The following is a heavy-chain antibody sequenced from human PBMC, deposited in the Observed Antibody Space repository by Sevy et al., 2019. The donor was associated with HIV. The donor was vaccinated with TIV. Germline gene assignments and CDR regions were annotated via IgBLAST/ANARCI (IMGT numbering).Heavy chain of an antibody. D-gene: IGHD3-3*01. CDR3: ASDGGNLLEGVLLDS. V-gene: IGHV1-18*01. CDR2: IWAYNGHT. J-gene: IGHJ4*02. CDR1: GYTFSRYG. Sequence: SSVKVSCKGSGYTFSRYGVTWLRQAPGQGLAWMGWIWAYNGHTNLAQKLQGRGTLTTDTSTSTAYMELRSLTSDDSAVYYCASDGGNLLEGVLLDSWGQGTLVTVSS.